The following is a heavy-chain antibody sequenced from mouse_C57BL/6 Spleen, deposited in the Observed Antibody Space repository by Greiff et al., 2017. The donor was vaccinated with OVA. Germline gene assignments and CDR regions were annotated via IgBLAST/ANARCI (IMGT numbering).Heavy chain of an antibody. CDR2: IDPANGNT. V-gene: IGHV14-3*01. CDR3: ARGITTVVARDWFAY. CDR1: GFNIKNTY. J-gene: IGHJ3*01. D-gene: IGHD1-1*01. Sequence: VQLKESVAELVRPGASVKLSCTASGFNIKNTYMHWVKQRPEQGLEWIGRIDPANGNTKYAPKFQGKATITADTSSNTAYLQLSSLTSEDTAIYYCARGITTVVARDWFAYWGQGTLVTVSA.